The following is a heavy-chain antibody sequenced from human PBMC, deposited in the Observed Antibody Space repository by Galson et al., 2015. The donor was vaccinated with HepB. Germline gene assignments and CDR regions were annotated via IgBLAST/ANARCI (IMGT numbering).Heavy chain of an antibody. CDR2: ISGSGGST. CDR1: GFTFSSYA. V-gene: IGHV3-23*01. Sequence: SLRLSCAASGFTFSSYAMSWVRQAPGKGLEWVSAISGSGGSTYYADSVKGRFTISRDNSKNTLYLQMNSLRAEDTAVYYCAKSTREVLIPWYFDLWGRGTLVTVSS. D-gene: IGHD1-26*01. J-gene: IGHJ2*01. CDR3: AKSTREVLIPWYFDL.